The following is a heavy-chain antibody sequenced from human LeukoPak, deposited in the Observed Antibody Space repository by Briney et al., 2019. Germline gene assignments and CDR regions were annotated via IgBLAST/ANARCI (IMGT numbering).Heavy chain of an antibody. V-gene: IGHV3-48*01. CDR3: ARANAAAEDY. J-gene: IGHJ4*02. Sequence: GGSLRLSCAASGFTFSTYSMNWVRQAPGKGLEWVSYISGGGTIYYADSVKGRFIISRDNAKNSLYLQMNSLRVEDTAVYYCARANAAAEDYWGRGTLVTVSS. CDR1: GFTFSTYS. CDR2: ISGGGTI. D-gene: IGHD6-13*01.